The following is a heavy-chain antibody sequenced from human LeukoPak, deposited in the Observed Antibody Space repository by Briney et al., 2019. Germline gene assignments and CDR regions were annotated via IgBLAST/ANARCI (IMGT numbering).Heavy chain of an antibody. J-gene: IGHJ4*02. V-gene: IGHV4-61*01. CDR2: IYYSGST. Sequence: SETLSLTCTVSGGSISSSNDYWSWIRQPPGKGLEWIGYIYYSGSTNYNPSLKSRVTISVDTSKNQFSLKLSSVTAADTAVYYCARAGVVITSFDYWGQGTLVTVSS. D-gene: IGHD3-3*01. CDR1: GGSISSSNDY. CDR3: ARAGVVITSFDY.